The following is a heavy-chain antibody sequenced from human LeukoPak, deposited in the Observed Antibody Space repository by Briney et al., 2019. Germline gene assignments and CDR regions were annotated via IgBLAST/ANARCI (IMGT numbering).Heavy chain of an antibody. CDR2: ISGSGGST. CDR3: AKAMVRGSGDY. Sequence: GGSLRLSCEASGFTFSNYAMSWVRQAPGKGLEWVSAISGSGGSTYYADSVKGRFTISRDNSKNTLYLQMNSLRAEDTAVYYCAKAMVRGSGDYWGQGTLVTVSS. D-gene: IGHD3-10*01. CDR1: GFTFSNYA. J-gene: IGHJ4*02. V-gene: IGHV3-23*01.